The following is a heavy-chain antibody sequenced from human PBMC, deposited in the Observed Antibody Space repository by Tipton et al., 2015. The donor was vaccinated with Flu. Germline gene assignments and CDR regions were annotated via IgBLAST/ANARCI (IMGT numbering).Heavy chain of an antibody. CDR1: GGSISSSSDY. Sequence: TLSLTCNVSGGSISSSSDYWGWIRQPPGKGLEWIGTIYSSGSTYFNPSLKSRVTISVDTSKNQFYLEMRSVTAADMAVYYCARRDFSNYVSDPKNWFDRWGQGTLVTVSS. CDR2: IYSSGST. V-gene: IGHV4-39*07. CDR3: ARRDFSNYVSDPKNWFDR. J-gene: IGHJ5*02. D-gene: IGHD4-11*01.